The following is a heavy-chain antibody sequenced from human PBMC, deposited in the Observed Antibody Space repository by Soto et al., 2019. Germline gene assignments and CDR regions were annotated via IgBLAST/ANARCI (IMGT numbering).Heavy chain of an antibody. Sequence: EVQLLESGGGLVQPGGSLRLSCAASGFTFSSYGMTWVRQAPGKGLEWVSFSSATGAGTYYADSVKGRFTISRDNSKNTLYPEMTSLSADDTSVYYCAKDRRAGGNYGFYSDFWGQGAVVIVSS. J-gene: IGHJ4*02. D-gene: IGHD1-7*01. V-gene: IGHV3-23*01. CDR2: SSATGAGT. CDR1: GFTFSSYG. CDR3: AKDRRAGGNYGFYSDF.